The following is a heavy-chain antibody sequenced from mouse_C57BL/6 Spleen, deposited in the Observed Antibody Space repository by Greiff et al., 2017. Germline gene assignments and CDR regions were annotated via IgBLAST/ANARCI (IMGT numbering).Heavy chain of an antibody. J-gene: IGHJ4*01. Sequence: QVQLQQPGAELVKPGASVKLSCKASGYTFTSYWMHWVKQRPGQGLEWIGMIHPNSGSTNYNEKFKSKATLTVDKSSSTAYMQLSSRTSEDSAVYYCARPYDGYYWYAMDYWGQGTSVTVSS. V-gene: IGHV1-64*01. CDR2: IHPNSGST. CDR1: GYTFTSYW. CDR3: ARPYDGYYWYAMDY. D-gene: IGHD2-3*01.